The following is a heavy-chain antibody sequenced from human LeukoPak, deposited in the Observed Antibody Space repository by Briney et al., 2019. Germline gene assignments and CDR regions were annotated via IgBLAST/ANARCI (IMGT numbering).Heavy chain of an antibody. Sequence: PGGSLRLSCAASGFTFSSYAMHWVRQAPGKGLEWVAVISYDGSNKYYADSVKGRFTISRDNSKNTLYLQMNSLRAEDTAVYYCARLAYYYDSSGYYDYWGQGTLVTVSS. J-gene: IGHJ4*02. CDR3: ARLAYYYDSSGYYDY. CDR2: ISYDGSNK. CDR1: GFTFSSYA. V-gene: IGHV3-30-3*01. D-gene: IGHD3-22*01.